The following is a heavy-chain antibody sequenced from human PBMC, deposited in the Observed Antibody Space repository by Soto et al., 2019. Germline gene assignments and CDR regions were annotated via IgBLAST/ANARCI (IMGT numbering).Heavy chain of an antibody. Sequence: SVKVSCKASGGPYNSFAISWVRQAPGQGLEWIGGIIPVFGTATYAQKFKGRVTITAEESTSTAYMELSSLTSEDTAVYYCARFLGGAGSYYDGQNYNYYNGMDVWGQGTTVTVSS. V-gene: IGHV1-69*13. CDR2: IIPVFGTA. CDR3: ARFLGGAGSYYDGQNYNYYNGMDV. J-gene: IGHJ6*02. CDR1: GGPYNSFA. D-gene: IGHD3-10*01.